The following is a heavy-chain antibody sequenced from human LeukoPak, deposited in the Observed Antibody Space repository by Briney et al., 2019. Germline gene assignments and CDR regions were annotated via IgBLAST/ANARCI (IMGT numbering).Heavy chain of an antibody. D-gene: IGHD2-15*01. J-gene: IGHJ3*02. CDR1: GYTFTGYY. CDR2: INPNSGGT. Sequence: ASVKVSCKASGYTFTGYYTHWVRQAPGQRLEWMGWINPNSGGTNYAQKFQGWVTMTRDTSISTAYMELSRLRSDDTAVYYCARAFLGSCYLCRAFDIWGQGTMVTVSS. CDR3: ARAFLGSCYLCRAFDI. V-gene: IGHV1-2*04.